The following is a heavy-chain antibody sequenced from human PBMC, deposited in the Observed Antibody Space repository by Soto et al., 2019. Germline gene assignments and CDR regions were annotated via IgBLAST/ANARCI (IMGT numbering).Heavy chain of an antibody. CDR2: VHHSWGS. CDR3: ARQGFGPLHGLVDV. Sequence: PSETLSLTCTVSGGSISSYYWSWSRQSPGKRMEWIGYVHHSWGSSYNPSLQSRVAISLDTSKSQFSLKVTSVTATDTAVYYCARQGFGPLHGLVDVWGQGTTVTVSS. CDR1: GGSISSYY. V-gene: IGHV4-59*08. D-gene: IGHD3-10*01. J-gene: IGHJ6*02.